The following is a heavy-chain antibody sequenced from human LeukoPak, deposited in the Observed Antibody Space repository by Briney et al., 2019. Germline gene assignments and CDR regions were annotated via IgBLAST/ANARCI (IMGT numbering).Heavy chain of an antibody. J-gene: IGHJ4*02. CDR2: IYYSGST. CDR1: GGSISSSSYY. Sequence: PSETLSLTCTVSGGSISSSSYYWGWIRQPPGKGLEWIGSIYYSGSTNYNPSLKSRVTISVDTSKNQFSLKLSSVTAADTAVYYCARQLDSSSSILVDYWGQGTLVNVSS. V-gene: IGHV4-39*01. CDR3: ARQLDSSSSILVDY. D-gene: IGHD6-6*01.